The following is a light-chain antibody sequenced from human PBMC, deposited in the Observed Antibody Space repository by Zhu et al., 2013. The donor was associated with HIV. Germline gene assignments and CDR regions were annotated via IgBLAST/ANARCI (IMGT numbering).Light chain of an antibody. Sequence: DIQMTQSPSTLSASVGDRVTITCRASQSISSWLAWYQQKPGKAPKLLIYKASSLESGVPSRFSGSGSGTEFTLTISSLQPEDFATYYCQQSYSTPWTFGQGTKVEIK. J-gene: IGKJ1*01. CDR2: KAS. CDR1: QSISSW. CDR3: QQSYSTPWT. V-gene: IGKV1-5*03.